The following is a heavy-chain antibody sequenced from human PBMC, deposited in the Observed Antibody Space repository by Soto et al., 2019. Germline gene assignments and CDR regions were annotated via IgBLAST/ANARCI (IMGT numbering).Heavy chain of an antibody. CDR1: GYTFTGYY. D-gene: IGHD5-12*01. J-gene: IGHJ4*02. CDR2: INPDNGDT. Sequence: QVQLVQTGAEVKKPGASVKVSCKASGYTFTGYYIHWVRQAPGQGLEWMGWINPDNGDTNYAQKFQGRVSMNRDTSTSTAYMELSSLRFDDTAVCYCARHSGYDYVFDYWGQGTLVTVSS. CDR3: ARHSGYDYVFDY. V-gene: IGHV1-2*02.